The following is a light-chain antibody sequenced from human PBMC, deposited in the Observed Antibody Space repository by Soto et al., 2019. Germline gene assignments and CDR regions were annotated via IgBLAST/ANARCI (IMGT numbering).Light chain of an antibody. V-gene: IGKV1-6*01. CDR3: LQDYNFPRT. CDR2: AAS. Sequence: AIQMTQPPSSLSASVGDRVTITCRASQGIRNDLGWYQQKPGKAPKLLIYAASTLQIGVPSRFSGSGLGTDFTLTISSLQPEDFATYYCLQDYNFPRTFGQGTKVDIK. CDR1: QGIRND. J-gene: IGKJ1*01.